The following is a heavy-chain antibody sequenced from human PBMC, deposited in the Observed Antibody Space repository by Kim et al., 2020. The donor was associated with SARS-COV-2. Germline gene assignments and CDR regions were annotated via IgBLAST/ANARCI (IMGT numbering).Heavy chain of an antibody. CDR1: GFTFSSYA. V-gene: IGHV3-23*01. CDR2: ISGSGGST. Sequence: GGSLRLSCAASGFTFSSYAMSWVRQAPGKGLEWVSAISGSGGSTYYADSVKGRFTISRDNSKNTLYLQMNSLRAEDTAVYYCAKDRDSSGYYPYYYYGMDVWGQGTTVTVSS. J-gene: IGHJ6*02. CDR3: AKDRDSSGYYPYYYYGMDV. D-gene: IGHD3-22*01.